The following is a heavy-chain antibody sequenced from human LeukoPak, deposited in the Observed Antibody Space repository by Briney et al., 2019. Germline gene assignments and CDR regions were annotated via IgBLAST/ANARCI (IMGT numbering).Heavy chain of an antibody. Sequence: PGGSLRLSCAASGFTFGSYSMNWVRQAPGKGLEWVSSISSSSSYIYYADSVKGRFTISRDNAKNSLYLQMNSLRAEDTAVYYCARVSYYYDSSGYYNDYWGQGTLVTVSS. D-gene: IGHD3-22*01. CDR1: GFTFGSYS. J-gene: IGHJ4*02. CDR2: ISSSSSYI. CDR3: ARVSYYYDSSGYYNDY. V-gene: IGHV3-21*01.